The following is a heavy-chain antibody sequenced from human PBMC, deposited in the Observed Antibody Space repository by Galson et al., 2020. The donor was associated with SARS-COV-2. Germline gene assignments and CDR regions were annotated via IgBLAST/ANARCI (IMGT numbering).Heavy chain of an antibody. Sequence: GGSLRLSCAASGFPLSGYNLNWVRQAPGKGLEWVAVLGYDGRNTHYADSVKGRFTISRHNSKSRLYLEVSSLRGDDTGIYYCARVSCSGSSCYTYYYFYGLDVWGQGTTVIVSS. J-gene: IGHJ6*02. D-gene: IGHD2-2*02. CDR2: LGYDGRNT. V-gene: IGHV3-30*03. CDR3: ARVSCSGSSCYTYYYFYGLDV. CDR1: GFPLSGYN.